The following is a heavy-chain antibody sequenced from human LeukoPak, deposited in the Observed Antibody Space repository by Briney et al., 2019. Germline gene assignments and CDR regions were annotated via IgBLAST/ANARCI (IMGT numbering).Heavy chain of an antibody. Sequence: GGSLRLSCAASGFTFSNYGMHWVRQAPGKGLEWVTLVSYDGSTKYYADSVKGRFTISRDNSKNTLYLQMDSLRAEDTAVYYCAKDVDSRGYDYWGRGTLVTVSS. CDR2: VSYDGSTK. CDR1: GFTFSNYG. CDR3: AKDVDSRGYDY. V-gene: IGHV3-30*18. D-gene: IGHD3-22*01. J-gene: IGHJ4*02.